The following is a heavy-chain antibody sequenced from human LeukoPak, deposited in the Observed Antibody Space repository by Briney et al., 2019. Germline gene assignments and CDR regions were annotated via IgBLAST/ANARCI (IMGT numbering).Heavy chain of an antibody. V-gene: IGHV3-48*01. J-gene: IGHJ4*02. CDR3: ARVEASGYDYGAFDY. CDR1: GFTLSSHS. D-gene: IGHD5-12*01. Sequence: PGGSLRLSCAASGFTLSSHSMNWVRQAPGKGLEWVSYISSSSSTIYYADSVKGRFTISRDNAKNSLYLQMNSLRAEDTAVYYCARVEASGYDYGAFDYWGQGTLVTVSS. CDR2: ISSSSSTI.